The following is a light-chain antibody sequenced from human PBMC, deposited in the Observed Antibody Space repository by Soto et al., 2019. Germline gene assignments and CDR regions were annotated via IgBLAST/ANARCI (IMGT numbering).Light chain of an antibody. V-gene: IGKV1-5*03. CDR3: QQYNSYPST. CDR1: QSISNW. J-gene: IGKJ1*01. CDR2: NAS. Sequence: DIQMTQSPSTLFASVGDRVTLTCRASQSISNWLAWHQQKPGKVPKLLIYNASSLESGVPSRFSGSGSGTEFTLTISSLQPDDFATYYCQQYNSYPSTFGQGTKVDIK.